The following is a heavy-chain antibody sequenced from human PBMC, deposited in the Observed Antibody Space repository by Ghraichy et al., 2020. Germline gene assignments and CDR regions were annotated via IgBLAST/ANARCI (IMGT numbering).Heavy chain of an antibody. J-gene: IGHJ6*02. CDR1: GFTFSSYA. CDR3: AKGDCSSTSCYIGGYYYYYGMDV. V-gene: IGHV3-23*01. Sequence: GGSLRLSCAASGFTFSSYAMSWVRQAPGKGLEWVSAISGSGGSTYYADSVKGRFTISRDNSKNTLYLQMNSLRAEDTAVYYCAKGDCSSTSCYIGGYYYYYGMDVWGQGTTVTVSS. D-gene: IGHD2-2*02. CDR2: ISGSGGST.